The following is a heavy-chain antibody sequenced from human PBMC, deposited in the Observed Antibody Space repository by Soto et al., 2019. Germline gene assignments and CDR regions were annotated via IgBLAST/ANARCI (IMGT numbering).Heavy chain of an antibody. Sequence: SVKVSCKASGGTFSSYAISWVRQAPGQGLEWMGGIIPIFGTANYAQKFQGRVTITADDATSTAYMELSSLRSEDTAVYYCARAGYYYDSSGYPNDAFDIWGQGTMVTVS. CDR3: ARAGYYYDSSGYPNDAFDI. J-gene: IGHJ3*02. V-gene: IGHV1-69*13. CDR1: GGTFSSYA. D-gene: IGHD3-22*01. CDR2: IIPIFGTA.